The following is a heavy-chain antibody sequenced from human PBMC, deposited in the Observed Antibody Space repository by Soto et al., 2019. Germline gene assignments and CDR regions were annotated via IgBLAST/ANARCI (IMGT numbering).Heavy chain of an antibody. J-gene: IGHJ5*02. V-gene: IGHV4-31*03. Sequence: QVRLQESGPGLVRPSQTLFLTCNVSGAPISSGGFYWSWIRQHPGKGPEWIGYIYNSGTTFYYQSLGSRVTMSLDAAKNQFLLEPRSVTVADTAVYYCARDTIRMPRGVTQIHTWAEGIQVTVSS. CDR1: GAPISSGGFY. CDR2: IYNSGTT. D-gene: IGHD3-10*01. CDR3: ARDTIRMPRGVTQIHT.